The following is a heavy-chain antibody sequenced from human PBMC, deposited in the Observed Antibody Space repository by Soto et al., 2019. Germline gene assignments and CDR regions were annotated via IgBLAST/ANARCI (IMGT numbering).Heavy chain of an antibody. V-gene: IGHV3-30*18. Sequence: QVQLVESGGGVVQPGRSLRLSCAASGFTFSSYGMHWVRQAPGKGLEWVAVISYDGSNKYYADSVKGRFTISRDNSKNTLYLQMNSLRAEDTAVYYCAKDLESSSGGYYYGMDVWGQGTTVTVSS. D-gene: IGHD6-13*01. CDR3: AKDLESSSGGYYYGMDV. J-gene: IGHJ6*02. CDR2: ISYDGSNK. CDR1: GFTFSSYG.